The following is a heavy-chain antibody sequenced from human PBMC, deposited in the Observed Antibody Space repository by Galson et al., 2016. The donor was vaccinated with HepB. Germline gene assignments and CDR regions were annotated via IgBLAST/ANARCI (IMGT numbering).Heavy chain of an antibody. CDR1: GYSFSSYY. CDR3: ATGYCSGGSCSGAFEY. Sequence: SVKVSCKASGYSFSSYYIHWVRQAPGQGLDWMGVISPTGASTTYAQNFQARVTMTRDTSTSTVYMELSSLRSEDTAVYYCATGYCSGGSCSGAFEYWGQGTLVTVSS. CDR2: ISPTGAST. V-gene: IGHV1-46*01. J-gene: IGHJ4*02. D-gene: IGHD2-15*01.